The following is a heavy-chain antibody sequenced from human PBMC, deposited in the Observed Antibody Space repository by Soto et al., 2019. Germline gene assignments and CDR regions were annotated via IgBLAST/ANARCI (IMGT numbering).Heavy chain of an antibody. CDR2: IKSKGDGETR. Sequence: EVQMEQSGGDLVKPGGSLRLSCVTSGFMFSSAWMNWVRQAPGKGLEWVARIKSKGDGETRDYAAPVKGRFTISRDDSKKTVYLQMNSLRAEDTAVYYCVEGWNDFWGQGTLVTVSS. J-gene: IGHJ4*02. CDR3: VEGWNDF. V-gene: IGHV3-15*01. D-gene: IGHD1-1*01. CDR1: GFMFSSAW.